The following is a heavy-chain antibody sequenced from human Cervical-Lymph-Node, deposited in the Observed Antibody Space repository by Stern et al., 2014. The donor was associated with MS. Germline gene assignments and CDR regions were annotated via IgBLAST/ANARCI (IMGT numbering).Heavy chain of an antibody. J-gene: IGHJ2*01. D-gene: IGHD2-21*02. CDR2: IYHSGST. V-gene: IGHV4-4*02. Sequence: QVQLQESGPGLVKPSGTLSLTCAVSDGSISSSNWWTWVRQPPGKGLEWIREIYHSGSTNYNPSLKSRVTMSVDKSKNQFSLRLSSVTAADTAVYYCAKMGVTDTFWYFDLWGRGTLVTVSS. CDR3: AKMGVTDTFWYFDL. CDR1: DGSISSSNW.